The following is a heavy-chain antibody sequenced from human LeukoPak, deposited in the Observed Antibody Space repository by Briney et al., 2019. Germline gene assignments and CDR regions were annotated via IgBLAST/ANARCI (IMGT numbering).Heavy chain of an antibody. D-gene: IGHD4-17*01. CDR1: GFTFTNAW. CDR3: TTLYVDHDGYYYYYMDV. Sequence: PGGSLRLSCAASGFTFTNAWMSWVRQAPGKGLEWAGRIETTADGGTTDYAAPVKDRFTISRDDSKNRLYLQMNSLKVEDTAVYYCTTLYVDHDGYYYYYMDVWGKGTTVTVSS. V-gene: IGHV3-15*04. CDR2: IETTADGGTT. J-gene: IGHJ6*03.